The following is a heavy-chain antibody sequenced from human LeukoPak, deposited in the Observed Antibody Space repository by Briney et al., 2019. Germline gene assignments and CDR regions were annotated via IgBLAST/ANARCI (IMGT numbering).Heavy chain of an antibody. CDR2: ISGSGGST. D-gene: IGHD6-13*01. V-gene: IGHV3-23*01. J-gene: IGHJ4*02. CDR1: GFTFSSYA. Sequence: GGSLRLSCAASGFTFSSYAMSWVRQAPGKGLEWVSAISGSGGSTYYADSVKGRFTISRDNSKNTLYLQMNSLRAEDTAVYYCAKRYRISNSWYAGGMPYYFDYWGQGTLVTVSS. CDR3: AKRYRISNSWYAGGMPYYFDY.